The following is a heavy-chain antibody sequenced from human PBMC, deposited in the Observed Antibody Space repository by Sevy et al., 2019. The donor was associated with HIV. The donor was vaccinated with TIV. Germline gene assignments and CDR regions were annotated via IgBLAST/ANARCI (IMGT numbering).Heavy chain of an antibody. D-gene: IGHD3-3*01. CDR2: IRYDGSNK. J-gene: IGHJ6*02. V-gene: IGHV3-30*02. CDR3: AKGTDFWSGYYGFRYGMDV. Sequence: GGSRRPSCAASGFTFSSYGMHWVRQAPGKGLEWVAFIRYDGSNKYYADSVKGRVTNSRENSKNTLYLKMNSLRADDTAVYYCAKGTDFWSGYYGFRYGMDVWGQGTTVTVSS. CDR1: GFTFSSYG.